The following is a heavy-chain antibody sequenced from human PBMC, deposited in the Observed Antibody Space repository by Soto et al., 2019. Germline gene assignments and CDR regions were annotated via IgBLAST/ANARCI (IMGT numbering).Heavy chain of an antibody. CDR3: ARADSREWLERHYYYYGMDV. J-gene: IGHJ6*02. CDR2: KSGSGGRT. D-gene: IGHD6-19*01. Sequence: EVQLLESGGGLVQPGGSLRLSCAASGFPPSSYAMNWVRQAPGEGLEWVSVKSGSGGRTYYADSVKGRFTISRDNSKNTLYLQMNSLRAEDTAVYYCARADSREWLERHYYYYGMDVWGPRTTVTVSS. CDR1: GFPPSSYA. V-gene: IGHV3-23*01.